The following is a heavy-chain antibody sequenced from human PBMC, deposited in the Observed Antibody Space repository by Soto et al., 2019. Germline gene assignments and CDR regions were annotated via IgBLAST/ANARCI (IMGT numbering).Heavy chain of an antibody. CDR3: ARDVAHCSSTSCLYNWFDP. V-gene: IGHV1-69*01. CDR1: GGTFSSYA. Sequence: QVQLVQSGAEVKKPGSSVKVSCKASGGTFSSYAISWVRQAPGQGLEWMGGIIPIFGTANYAQKFQGRVTITADESTSTAYMELSSLRSEDTAVYYCARDVAHCSSTSCLYNWFDPWGQGTLDTVSS. J-gene: IGHJ5*02. D-gene: IGHD2-2*01. CDR2: IIPIFGTA.